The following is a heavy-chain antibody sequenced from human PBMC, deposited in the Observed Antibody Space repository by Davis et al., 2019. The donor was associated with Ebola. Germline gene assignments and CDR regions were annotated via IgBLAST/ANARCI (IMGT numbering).Heavy chain of an antibody. V-gene: IGHV3-21*01. Sequence: GGSLRLSCAASGLISRSYAMSWVRQAPGKGLEWVSSISSSSSYIYDADSVKGRFTIPRDNAKNSLYLQMNSLRAEDTAVYYCARPYYDILTGFRTNAFDIWGQGTMVTVSS. CDR2: ISSSSSYI. CDR3: ARPYYDILTGFRTNAFDI. J-gene: IGHJ3*02. D-gene: IGHD3-9*01. CDR1: GLISRSYA.